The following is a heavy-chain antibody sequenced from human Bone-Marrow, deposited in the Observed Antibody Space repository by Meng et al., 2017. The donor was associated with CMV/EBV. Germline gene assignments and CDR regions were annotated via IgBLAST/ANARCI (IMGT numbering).Heavy chain of an antibody. CDR1: GFTFSSYS. CDR3: ARDKGLGAFDI. Sequence: GESLKISCAASGFTFSSYSMNWVRQAPGKGLEWVSSISSSSSYIYYADSVKGRFTISRDNAKNSLYLQMNSLSAEDTAVYYCARDKGLGAFDIWGQGTRVTVSS. J-gene: IGHJ3*02. V-gene: IGHV3-21*01. CDR2: ISSSSSYI.